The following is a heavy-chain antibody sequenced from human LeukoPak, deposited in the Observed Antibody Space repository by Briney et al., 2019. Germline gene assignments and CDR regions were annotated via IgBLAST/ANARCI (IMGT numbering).Heavy chain of an antibody. V-gene: IGHV7-4-1*02. J-gene: IGHJ3*02. Sequence: ASVKVSCKASGYPFTTYTMNWVRQAPGQGLEWMGWINTNTGSPTYAQAFAGRFVFSLDTSVSTAFLQINSLRAEDTAVYYCARETPGEDIVVVVAGAFDIWGQGTMVTVSS. CDR2: INTNTGSP. CDR1: GYPFTTYT. D-gene: IGHD2-15*01. CDR3: ARETPGEDIVVVVAGAFDI.